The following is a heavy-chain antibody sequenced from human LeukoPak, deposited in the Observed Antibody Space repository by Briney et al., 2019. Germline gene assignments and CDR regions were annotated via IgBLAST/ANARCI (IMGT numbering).Heavy chain of an antibody. CDR3: ARRGSGWYVDY. J-gene: IGHJ4*02. CDR2: IYPGDSDT. V-gene: IGHV5-51*01. CDR1: GYTFTSYW. Sequence: GESLKISCKGSGYTFTSYWIGWVRQMPGKGLEWMGIIYPGDSDTRYSRSFQGQVSISVDKSISTAYLQWSSLKASDTAMYYCARRGSGWYVDYWGQGTLVTVSS. D-gene: IGHD6-19*01.